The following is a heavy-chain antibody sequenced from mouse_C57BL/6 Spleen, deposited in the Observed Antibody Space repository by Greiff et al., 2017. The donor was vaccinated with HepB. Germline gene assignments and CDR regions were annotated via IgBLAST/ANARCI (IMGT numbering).Heavy chain of an antibody. CDR2: IDPSDSET. Sequence: QVQLQQPGAELVRPGSSVKLSCKASGYTFTSYWMHWVKQRPIQGLEWIGNIDPSDSETHYNQKFKDKATLTVDKSSSTAYMQLSSLTSEDSAVYYCARWEKQLRGFAYWGQGTLVTVSA. D-gene: IGHD3-2*02. CDR1: GYTFTSYW. CDR3: ARWEKQLRGFAY. J-gene: IGHJ3*01. V-gene: IGHV1-52*01.